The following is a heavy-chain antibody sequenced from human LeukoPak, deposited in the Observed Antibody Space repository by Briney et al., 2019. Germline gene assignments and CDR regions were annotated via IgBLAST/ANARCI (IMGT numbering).Heavy chain of an antibody. CDR2: IYYSGST. J-gene: IGHJ5*02. Sequence: SETLSLTCTVSGGSISSYYWGWLRQPPGKGREWIGSIYYSGSTYYNPSLTSRVTISVDTSKNQFSLKLSSVTAADTAVYYCARQMAAVVFDPWGQGTLVTGSS. CDR1: GGSISSYY. D-gene: IGHD5-24*01. V-gene: IGHV4-39*01. CDR3: ARQMAAVVFDP.